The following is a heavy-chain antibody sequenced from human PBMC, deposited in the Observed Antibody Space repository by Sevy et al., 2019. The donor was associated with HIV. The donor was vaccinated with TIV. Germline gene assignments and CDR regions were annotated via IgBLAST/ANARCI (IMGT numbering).Heavy chain of an antibody. CDR2: IKQDGSEK. Sequence: GGSLRLSCAASGFTFSSYWMSWVRRAPGKGLEWVANIKQDGSEKYYVDSVKGRFTISRDNAKNSLYLQMNSLRAEDTAVYYCASTAAGSRWDYWGQGTLVTVSS. J-gene: IGHJ4*02. D-gene: IGHD6-13*01. V-gene: IGHV3-7*03. CDR1: GFTFSSYW. CDR3: ASTAAGSRWDY.